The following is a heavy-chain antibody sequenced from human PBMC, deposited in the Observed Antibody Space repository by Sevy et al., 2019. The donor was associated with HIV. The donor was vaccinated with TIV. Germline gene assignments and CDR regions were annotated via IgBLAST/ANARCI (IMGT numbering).Heavy chain of an antibody. CDR2: ISSSGSTI. V-gene: IGHV3-11*01. Sequence: GGSLRLSCAASGFTFSDYYMSWIRQAPGKGVEWVSYISSSGSTIYYADSVKGRFTISRDNAKNSLYLQMNSLRAEDTAVYYCARVDTAMVIVWYYMDVWGKGTTVTVSS. CDR3: ARVDTAMVIVWYYMDV. D-gene: IGHD5-18*01. CDR1: GFTFSDYY. J-gene: IGHJ6*03.